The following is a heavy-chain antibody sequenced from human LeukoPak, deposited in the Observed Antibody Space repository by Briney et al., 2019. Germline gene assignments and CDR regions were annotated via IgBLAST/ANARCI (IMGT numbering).Heavy chain of an antibody. D-gene: IGHD3-22*01. CDR2: IKSDGSIT. Sequence: GRSLRLSCAASGFTFSSYAMHWVRQAPGKGLVWVSRIKSDGSITNYADSVKGRFTISRDNAKNTLYLQMNSLRAEDTAVYYCARISSGGDIDYWGQGTLVTVSS. CDR3: ARISSGGDIDY. J-gene: IGHJ4*02. V-gene: IGHV3-74*01. CDR1: GFTFSSYA.